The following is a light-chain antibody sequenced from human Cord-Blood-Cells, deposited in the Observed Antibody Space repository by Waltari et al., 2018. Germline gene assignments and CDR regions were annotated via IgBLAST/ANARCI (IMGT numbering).Light chain of an antibody. CDR3: SSYTSSSTRV. Sequence: QSALTQPASVSGSPGMLDTIACTGIRRYVGGYKYVSWYQQDPGKAPKHMIYDVSNRPAGVSNRFSGSKSGNTASLTISGLQAEDEADYYCSSYTSSSTRVFGGGTKLTVL. CDR2: DVS. J-gene: IGLJ2*01. V-gene: IGLV2-14*01. CDR1: RRYVGGYKY.